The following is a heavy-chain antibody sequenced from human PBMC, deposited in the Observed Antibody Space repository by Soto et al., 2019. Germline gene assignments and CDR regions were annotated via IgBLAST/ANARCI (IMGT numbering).Heavy chain of an antibody. V-gene: IGHV3-30*18. D-gene: IGHD1-26*01. CDR2: ISYDGSNK. Sequence: GSLRLSCAASGFTFSSYGMHWVRQAPGKGLEWVAVISYDGSNKYYADSVKGRFTISRDNSKNTLYLQMNSLRAEDTAVYYCAKIGWELLPDYWGQGTLVSVSS. CDR1: GFTFSSYG. CDR3: AKIGWELLPDY. J-gene: IGHJ4*02.